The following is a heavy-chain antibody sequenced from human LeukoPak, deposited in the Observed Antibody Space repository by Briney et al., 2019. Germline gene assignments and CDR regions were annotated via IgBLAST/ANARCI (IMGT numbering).Heavy chain of an antibody. CDR1: GGSVSSYY. J-gene: IGHJ3*02. CDR2: IYHSGST. Sequence: PSETLSLTCTVSGGSVSSYYWTWIRQPPGKGLEWIGEIYHSGSTNYNPSLKSRVTISVDRSKNQFSLKLSSVTAADTAVYYCARGSNWNYVNAFDIWGQGTMVTVSS. CDR3: ARGSNWNYVNAFDI. D-gene: IGHD1-7*01. V-gene: IGHV4-59*02.